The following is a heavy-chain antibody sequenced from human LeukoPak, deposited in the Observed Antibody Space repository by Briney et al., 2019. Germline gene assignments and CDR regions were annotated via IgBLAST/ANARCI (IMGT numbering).Heavy chain of an antibody. V-gene: IGHV1-69*13. CDR1: GGTLSSYA. D-gene: IGHD3-10*01. J-gene: IGHJ4*02. CDR3: ARGELWFGELPKSLDY. Sequence: GASVEVSCKASGGTLSSYAISWVRQAPGQGLEWMGGIIPIFGTANYAQKFQGRVTITADESTSTAYMELSSLRSEDTAVYYCARGELWFGELPKSLDYWGQGTLVTVSS. CDR2: IIPIFGTA.